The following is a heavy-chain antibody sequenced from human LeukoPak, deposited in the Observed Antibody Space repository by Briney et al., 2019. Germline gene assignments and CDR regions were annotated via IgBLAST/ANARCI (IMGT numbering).Heavy chain of an antibody. CDR2: IYYSGST. Sequence: PSETLSHTRTVSGGSISSGVYYWSWIRQHPGKGLEWIGYIYYSGSTYYNPSLESRVTISVDTSKNQFSLKLSSVTAADTAVYYCASREGVRAAYFDDWGQGTLVTVSS. CDR3: ASREGVRAAYFDD. CDR1: GGSISSGVYY. V-gene: IGHV4-31*03. J-gene: IGHJ4*02. D-gene: IGHD3-10*01.